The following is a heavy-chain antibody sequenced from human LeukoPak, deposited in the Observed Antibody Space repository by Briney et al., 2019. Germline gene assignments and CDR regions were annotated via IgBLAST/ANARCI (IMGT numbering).Heavy chain of an antibody. CDR2: ISHRGNT. CDR1: GWPFSGYY. D-gene: IGHD3-16*01. J-gene: IGHJ3*02. Sequence: PSETLSLTCGVYGWPFSGYYWSWIRQPPGKGLEWIGEISHRGNTNYNPSLKSRVTISLDTSKKQFSLKVTSVTAADTAVYCCAREYDTSSTAFDIWGQGTMVTVSS. V-gene: IGHV4-34*01. CDR3: AREYDTSSTAFDI.